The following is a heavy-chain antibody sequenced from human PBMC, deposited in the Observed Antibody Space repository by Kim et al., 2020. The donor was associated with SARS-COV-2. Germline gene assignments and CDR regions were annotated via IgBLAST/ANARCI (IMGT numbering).Heavy chain of an antibody. CDR2: ISHDGRYA. V-gene: IGHV3-30*03. CDR1: GFTFNSYD. Sequence: GGSLRLSCETSGFTFNSYDMHWVRQAPGKGLEWVTTISHDGRYAYYADSVKGRSTVSRDKSGNSLSLEISSLRVDDTAVYYCVRVGPMIRGVIINYYAMDVWGHGTTVTVSS. CDR3: VRVGPMIRGVIINYYAMDV. D-gene: IGHD3-10*01. J-gene: IGHJ6*02.